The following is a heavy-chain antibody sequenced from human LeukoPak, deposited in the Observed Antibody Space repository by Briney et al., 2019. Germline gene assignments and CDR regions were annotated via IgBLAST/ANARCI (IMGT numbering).Heavy chain of an antibody. D-gene: IGHD5-24*01. Sequence: GGSLRLSCVASGFPFSSYWMTWVRQAQGKGLEWVANIKQDGSKKSYVDSVKGRFTISRDNAKNSLYLQMNSLRAEDTAIYYCTRVGYIDEGIDYWGQGTLVTVSS. J-gene: IGHJ4*02. CDR2: IKQDGSKK. V-gene: IGHV3-7*04. CDR3: TRVGYIDEGIDY. CDR1: GFPFSSYW.